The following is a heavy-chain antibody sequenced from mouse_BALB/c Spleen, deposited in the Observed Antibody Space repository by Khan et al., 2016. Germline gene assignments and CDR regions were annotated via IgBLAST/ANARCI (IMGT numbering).Heavy chain of an antibody. Sequence: QFQLVQSGPELKKPGETVKISCKASGYTFTNYGMNWVKQAPGKGLKWMGWINTYTGEPTYADDFKGRFAFSLETSASTAYLQINNLKNEDTATYFCASIYDGYYVGLYYALDYWGQGTSVTVSS. CDR2: INTYTGEP. D-gene: IGHD2-3*01. CDR3: ASIYDGYYVGLYYALDY. CDR1: GYTFTNYG. V-gene: IGHV9-3-1*01. J-gene: IGHJ4*01.